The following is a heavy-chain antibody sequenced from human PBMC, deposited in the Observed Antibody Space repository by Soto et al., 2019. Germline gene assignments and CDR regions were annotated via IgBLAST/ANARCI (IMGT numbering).Heavy chain of an antibody. CDR1: GYTFTSYD. Sequence: GASVKVSCKASGYTFTSYDINWVRQAPGQGLEWMGWLNPEWSNTGYAQKFQGRITLTRDTSITTAYMELTSLTSEDTAVYFCARFVRHQLPTIDFWGQGTLVTVSS. CDR2: LNPEWSNT. J-gene: IGHJ4*02. V-gene: IGHV1-8*01. D-gene: IGHD2-2*01. CDR3: ARFVRHQLPTIDF.